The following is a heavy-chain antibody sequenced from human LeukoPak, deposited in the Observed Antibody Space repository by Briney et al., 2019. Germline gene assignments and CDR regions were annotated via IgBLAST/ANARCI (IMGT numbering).Heavy chain of an antibody. CDR2: ISYDGSNK. Sequence: PGGSLRLSCAASGFTFSSYAMHWVRQAPGKGLEWVAVISYDGSNKYYADSVKGRFTISRDNSKNTLYLQMDSLGAEDTAVYYCARRYYYDSSGFDYWGQGTLVTVSS. V-gene: IGHV3-30*04. D-gene: IGHD3-22*01. J-gene: IGHJ4*02. CDR1: GFTFSSYA. CDR3: ARRYYYDSSGFDY.